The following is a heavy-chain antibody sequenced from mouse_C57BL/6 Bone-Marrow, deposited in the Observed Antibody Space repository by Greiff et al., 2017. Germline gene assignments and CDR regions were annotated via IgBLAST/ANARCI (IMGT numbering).Heavy chain of an antibody. D-gene: IGHD2-4*01. CDR2: ISYSGST. CDR1: GYSITSDY. CDR3: ARSGDYDGGPPYAMDY. V-gene: IGHV3-8*01. Sequence: EVKLMESGPGLAKPSQTLSLTCSVTGYSITSDYWNWIRKFPGNKLEYMGYISYSGSTYYNPSLKSRISITRDTSKNQYYLQLNSVTTEDTATYYCARSGDYDGGPPYAMDYWGQGTSVTVSS. J-gene: IGHJ4*01.